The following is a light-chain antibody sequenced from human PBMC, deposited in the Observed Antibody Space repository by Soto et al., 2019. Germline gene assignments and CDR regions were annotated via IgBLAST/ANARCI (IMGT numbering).Light chain of an antibody. CDR1: QRIRSY. J-gene: IGKJ1*01. Sequence: EVVLTQSPDTLSLPPGERATLSCRASQRIRSYLAWYQQKPGQAPRLLIYDASSRATGIPARFSGSGSGTDFTLTISSPEPEDFAVYYCQQLTAWPPQWTFGQGTKVEIK. CDR3: QQLTAWPPQWT. CDR2: DAS. V-gene: IGKV3-11*01.